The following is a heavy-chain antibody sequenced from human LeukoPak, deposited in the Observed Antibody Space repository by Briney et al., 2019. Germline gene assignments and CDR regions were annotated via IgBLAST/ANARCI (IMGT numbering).Heavy chain of an antibody. CDR1: GFTFGSYS. D-gene: IGHD3-10*01. Sequence: GGSLRLSCAASGFTFGSYSMNWVRQAPGKGLEWVSSISSSSSYIYYADSVKGRFTISRDNSKNTLYLQMNSLRAEDTAVYYCAKDKYYYGSGAGDYWGQGTLVTVSS. CDR3: AKDKYYYGSGAGDY. V-gene: IGHV3-21*01. CDR2: ISSSSSYI. J-gene: IGHJ4*02.